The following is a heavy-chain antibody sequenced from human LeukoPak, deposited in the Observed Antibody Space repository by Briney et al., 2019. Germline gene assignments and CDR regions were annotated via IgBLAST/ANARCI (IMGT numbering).Heavy chain of an antibody. V-gene: IGHV3-74*01. CDR3: ARGGLEPVDY. J-gene: IGHJ4*02. D-gene: IGHD5-24*01. Sequence: GGSLRLSCTVSGFTFSSYCMHWVRQALGMGLVWVSRINTDGSTTSYADSVKGRFTISRDNAKNTLYLQVNSLRAEDTAVYYCARGGLEPVDYWGQGTLVTVSS. CDR2: INTDGSTT. CDR1: GFTFSSYC.